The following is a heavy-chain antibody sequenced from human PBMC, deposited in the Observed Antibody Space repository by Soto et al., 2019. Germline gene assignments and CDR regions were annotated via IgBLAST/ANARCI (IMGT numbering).Heavy chain of an antibody. CDR1: GFTFSSYA. CDR3: AVFRTGNYHGDYFDY. V-gene: IGHV3-30*03. CDR2: ISYDGPKK. J-gene: IGHJ4*02. D-gene: IGHD1-7*01. Sequence: QVQLVESGGGVVQPGRSLRISCAASGFTFSSYAMHWVRQAPGKGLEWVAIISYDGPKKYYADSVKGRITISRDNSKNTLYLLMNRLSPEDTARYYCAVFRTGNYHGDYFDYWGQGSLVTVSS.